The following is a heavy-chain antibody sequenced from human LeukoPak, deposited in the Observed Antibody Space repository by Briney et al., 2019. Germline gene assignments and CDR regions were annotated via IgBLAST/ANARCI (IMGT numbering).Heavy chain of an antibody. D-gene: IGHD3-10*01. CDR2: IYYSGST. J-gene: IGHJ4*02. CDR3: ARGVYYGSGSHQIDY. Sequence: PSETLSLTCTVSGGSISSYYWTWIRQPPGKGLEWIGYIYYSGSTNYNPSLKSRVTISVDTPKNQFSLKLSSVTAADTAVYYCARGVYYGSGSHQIDYWGQGTLVTVSS. V-gene: IGHV4-59*12. CDR1: GGSISSYY.